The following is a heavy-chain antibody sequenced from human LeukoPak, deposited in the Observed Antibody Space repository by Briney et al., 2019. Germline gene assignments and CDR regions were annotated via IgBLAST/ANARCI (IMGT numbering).Heavy chain of an antibody. J-gene: IGHJ4*02. CDR1: GGSISSYY. Sequence: PSETLSLTCTVSGGSISSYYWSWIRQPPGKGLEWIGYIYYSGSTNYNPSLKSRVTISVDTSKNQFSLKLSSVTAADTAVYYCARQSGYTHSFFDYWGQGTLVTVSS. D-gene: IGHD5-18*01. CDR3: ARQSGYTHSFFDY. CDR2: IYYSGST. V-gene: IGHV4-59*08.